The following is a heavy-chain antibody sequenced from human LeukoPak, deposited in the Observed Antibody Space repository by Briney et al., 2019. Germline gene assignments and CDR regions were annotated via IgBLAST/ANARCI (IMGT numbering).Heavy chain of an antibody. CDR2: ISSSSSYI. Sequence: PGGSLRLSCVASGFTFSSYSMNWVRQAPGKGLEWVSSISSSSSYIYYADSVKGRFTISRDNAKNSLYLQMNSLRAEDTAVYYCARDSPSGFDVWGQGTTVTVSS. D-gene: IGHD5-12*01. CDR3: ARDSPSGFDV. V-gene: IGHV3-21*01. J-gene: IGHJ6*02. CDR1: GFTFSSYS.